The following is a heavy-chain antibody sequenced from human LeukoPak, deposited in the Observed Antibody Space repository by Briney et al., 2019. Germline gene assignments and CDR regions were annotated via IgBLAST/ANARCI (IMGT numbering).Heavy chain of an antibody. J-gene: IGHJ4*02. CDR2: ISGSGDNT. CDR1: GFTFSSYA. D-gene: IGHD5-12*01. V-gene: IGHV3-23*01. CDR3: AKDHRVDTIVATIFDY. Sequence: GGSLRLSCAASGFTFSSYAMNWVRQAPGKGLEWVSAISGSGDNTYYADSVKGRFTISGDNSKNTLYLQMNSLRAEDTAVYYCAKDHRVDTIVATIFDYWGQGTLVTVSS.